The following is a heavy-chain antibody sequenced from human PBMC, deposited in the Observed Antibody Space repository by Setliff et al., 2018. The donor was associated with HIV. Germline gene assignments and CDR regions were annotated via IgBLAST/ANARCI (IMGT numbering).Heavy chain of an antibody. V-gene: IGHV3-21*01. CDR1: GFTFSSYS. Sequence: AGGSLRLSCAVSGFTFSSYSMNWVRQAPGKGLEWVSSISSSSDYIYYADSVEGRFIISRDNAKNSLYLQMNSLRAEDTAVYYCSRDFRIKLWLRSPFDYWGQGTLVTVSS. CDR2: ISSSSDYI. D-gene: IGHD5-18*01. J-gene: IGHJ4*02. CDR3: SRDFRIKLWLRSPFDY.